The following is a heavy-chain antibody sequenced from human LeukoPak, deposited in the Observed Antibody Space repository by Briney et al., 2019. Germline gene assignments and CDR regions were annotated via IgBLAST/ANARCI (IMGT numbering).Heavy chain of an antibody. V-gene: IGHV3-23*01. D-gene: IGHD3-22*01. CDR1: GFTFSSYA. CDR2: ISGSGGST. Sequence: PGGSLRLSCAASGFTFSSYAMSWVRQAPGKGLEWVSAISGSGGSTYYADSVKGRFTISRDNSKNTLYLQMNSLRSEDTAVYYCARAAYDSSGYYSNNPFDYWGQGTLVTVSS. CDR3: ARAAYDSSGYYSNNPFDY. J-gene: IGHJ4*02.